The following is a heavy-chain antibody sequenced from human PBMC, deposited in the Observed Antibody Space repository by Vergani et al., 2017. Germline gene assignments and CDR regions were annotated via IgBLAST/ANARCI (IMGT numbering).Heavy chain of an antibody. V-gene: IGHV4-59*01. CDR3: ARERYSYGCYYGMDV. Sequence: QVQLQESGPGLVKPSETLSLTCTVSGSSISSYYWSWIRQPPGKGLEWIGYIYYSGSTNYNPYLKSRVTISVDTSKNQFSLKLSSVTAADTAVYYCARERYSYGCYYGMDVWGQGTTVTVSS. J-gene: IGHJ6*02. D-gene: IGHD5-18*01. CDR2: IYYSGST. CDR1: GSSISSYY.